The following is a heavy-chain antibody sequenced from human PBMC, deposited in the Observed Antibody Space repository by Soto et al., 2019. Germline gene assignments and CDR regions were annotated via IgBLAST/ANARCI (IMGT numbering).Heavy chain of an antibody. CDR1: GFTFSSYA. D-gene: IGHD6-13*01. J-gene: IGHJ4*02. Sequence: GGSLRLSCAASGFTFSSYAMHWVRQAPGKGLEWVAVISYDGSNKYYADSVKGRFTISRDNSKNTLYLQMNSLRAEDTAVYYCAREDKVRGIAAAGSPFFDYWGQGTLVTVSS. CDR3: AREDKVRGIAAAGSPFFDY. V-gene: IGHV3-30*04. CDR2: ISYDGSNK.